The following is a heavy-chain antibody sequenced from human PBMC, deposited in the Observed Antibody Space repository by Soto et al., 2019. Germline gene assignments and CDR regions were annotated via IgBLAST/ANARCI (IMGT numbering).Heavy chain of an antibody. CDR3: AKQGGRIVVVVAAIDY. CDR2: ISGSGGST. J-gene: IGHJ4*02. Sequence: EVQLLESGGGLVQPGGSLRLSCAASGFTFSSYAMSWVRQAPGKGLEWVSAISGSGGSTYYADSVKGRFTIPRDNPKNTLYLQMTSLRAEDTAVYYCAKQGGRIVVVVAAIDYWGQGTLVTVSS. V-gene: IGHV3-23*01. D-gene: IGHD2-15*01. CDR1: GFTFSSYA.